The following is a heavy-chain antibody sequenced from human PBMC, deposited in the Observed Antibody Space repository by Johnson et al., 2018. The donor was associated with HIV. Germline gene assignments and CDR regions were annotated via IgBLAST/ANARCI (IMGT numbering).Heavy chain of an antibody. CDR1: GFTFSRYG. CDR3: VKEASRGTVTQAPDAFDI. J-gene: IGHJ3*02. D-gene: IGHD4-17*01. V-gene: IGHV3-30*02. Sequence: QVQLVESGGGVVQPGRSLRLSCAASGFTFSRYGMHWVRQAPGKGLEWVAFIRYDGSNKYYADSVKGRFTISRVNSKNMLYLQMNSLRVEDTAVYYCVKEASRGTVTQAPDAFDIWGQGTVVTVSS. CDR2: IRYDGSNK.